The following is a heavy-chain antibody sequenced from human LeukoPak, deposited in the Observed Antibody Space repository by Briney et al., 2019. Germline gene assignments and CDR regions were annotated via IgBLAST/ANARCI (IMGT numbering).Heavy chain of an antibody. V-gene: IGHV3-20*04. Sequence: GGSLRLSCAASGFTFSNYEMTWVRQAPGKGLEWVSGINWNGGSTGYADSVKGRFTISRDNAKNSLYLQMNSLRAEDTALYYCARATHYYESSGYDYWGQGTLVTVSS. D-gene: IGHD3-22*01. CDR3: ARATHYYESSGYDY. CDR2: INWNGGST. CDR1: GFTFSNYE. J-gene: IGHJ4*02.